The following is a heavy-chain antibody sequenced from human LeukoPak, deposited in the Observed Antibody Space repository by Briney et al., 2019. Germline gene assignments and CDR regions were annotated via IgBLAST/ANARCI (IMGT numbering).Heavy chain of an antibody. CDR1: GYIFTSYW. D-gene: IGHD6-13*01. J-gene: IGHJ4*02. Sequence: GEFLQICGEGSGYIFTSYWIGCVRQIPGKVLELMWIIYPSDADPRYSPSFQGQVTISADKSISTAYLQWSSLKAPDTAMYYWARLDGSSRMLDYWGQGNLVTVSS. CDR3: ARLDGSSRMLDY. CDR2: IYPSDADP. V-gene: IGHV5-51*01.